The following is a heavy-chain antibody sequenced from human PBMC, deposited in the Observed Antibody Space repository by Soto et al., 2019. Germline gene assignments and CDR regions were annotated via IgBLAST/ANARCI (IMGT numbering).Heavy chain of an antibody. CDR2: ISSSGSTI. J-gene: IGHJ6*03. CDR1: GFTFSDYY. Sequence: QVQLVESGGGLVKPGGSLRLSCAASGFTFSDYYMSWIRQAPGKGLEWVSYISSSGSTIYYADSVKGRFTISRDNAKNSLYLQMNSPRAEDTAVYYCARASIATRHDYYYYYMDVWGKGTTVTVSS. CDR3: ARASIATRHDYYYYYMDV. V-gene: IGHV3-11*01. D-gene: IGHD6-6*01.